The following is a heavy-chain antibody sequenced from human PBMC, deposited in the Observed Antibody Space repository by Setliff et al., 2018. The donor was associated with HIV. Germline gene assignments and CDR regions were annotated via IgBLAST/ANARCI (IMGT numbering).Heavy chain of an antibody. Sequence: ASVKVSCKPSGGTFSSYAITWVRQAPGQGLEWMGGIIPILGVANYAQKFQGRVTITADKSTTTAYMELSSLRSEDTAVYYCARDIPHDDTFWCGSTRFDPWGQGTLVTVSS. V-gene: IGHV1-69*10. D-gene: IGHD3-3*01. CDR1: GGTFSSYA. CDR3: ARDIPHDDTFWCGSTRFDP. CDR2: IIPILGVA. J-gene: IGHJ5*02.